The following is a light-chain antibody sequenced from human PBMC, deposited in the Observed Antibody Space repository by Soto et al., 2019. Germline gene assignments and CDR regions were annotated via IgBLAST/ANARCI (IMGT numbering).Light chain of an antibody. CDR1: SSNLGSNT. V-gene: IGLV1-44*01. CDR2: YNT. Sequence: QSVLTQPPSASGPHRQRVTLSCSGSSSNLGSNTVNWYQQLPGTAPTLLIYYNTQRPSGVPDRISCSQSGTSASLAISGLQYEDEAHYYCAAWDDSLDGWVVGGGTKLTV. CDR3: AAWDDSLDGWV. J-gene: IGLJ3*02.